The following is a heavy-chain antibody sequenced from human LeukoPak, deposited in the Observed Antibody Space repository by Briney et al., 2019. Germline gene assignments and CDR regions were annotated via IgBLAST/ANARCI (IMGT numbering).Heavy chain of an antibody. CDR1: GGTFSSYA. D-gene: IGHD1-7*01. J-gene: IGHJ5*02. V-gene: IGHV1-69*06. Sequence: ASVKVSCKASGGTFSSYAISWVRQAPGQGLEWMGGIIPIFGTANYAQKFQGRVTITADKSTSTAYMELSSLRSEDTAVYYCARLCGYNWNYIRSFWFDPWGQGTLDTVSS. CDR2: IIPIFGTA. CDR3: ARLCGYNWNYIRSFWFDP.